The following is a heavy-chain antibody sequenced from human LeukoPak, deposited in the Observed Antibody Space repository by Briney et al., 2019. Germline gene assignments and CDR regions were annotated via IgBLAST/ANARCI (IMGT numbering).Heavy chain of an antibody. CDR1: GGSFSGYY. D-gene: IGHD5-24*01. J-gene: IGHJ4*02. Sequence: SETLSLTCAVYGGSFSGYYWSWIRQPPGKGLEWIGEINHSGSTNYNPSLKSRVTISVDTSKNQFSLQLSSVTAADTAVYYCARGMAGNDYWGQGTLVTVSS. V-gene: IGHV4-34*01. CDR3: ARGMAGNDY. CDR2: INHSGST.